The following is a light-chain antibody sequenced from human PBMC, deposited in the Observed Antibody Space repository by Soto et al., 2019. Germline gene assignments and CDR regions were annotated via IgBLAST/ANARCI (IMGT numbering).Light chain of an antibody. V-gene: IGKV1-5*01. Sequence: DMQMTQSPSTLSASVGDRDPITCRASQSISSWLAWYQQKPGKAPKLLIYDASSLESGVPSRFSGSGSGTDFTFTISSLQPEDFATYYCQQYDNLPLTFCGGTMV. CDR1: QSISSW. J-gene: IGKJ4*01. CDR2: DAS. CDR3: QQYDNLPLT.